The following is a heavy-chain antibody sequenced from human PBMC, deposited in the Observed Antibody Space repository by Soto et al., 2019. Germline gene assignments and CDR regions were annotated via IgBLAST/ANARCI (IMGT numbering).Heavy chain of an antibody. V-gene: IGHV1-69*12. Sequence: QVQLEQSGAEVKKPGSSVKLSCKASGGTFRNSAISWLRQAPGQGLEWMGGIMPIFRTPDHAQKFQGRVTITADESTNTAYMELSGLRSDDTAVYYCARDNDRPQLGGNYYYILDVWGHGTTVTVSS. CDR1: GGTFRNSA. CDR3: ARDNDRPQLGGNYYYILDV. CDR2: IMPIFRTP. J-gene: IGHJ6*02. D-gene: IGHD1-1*01.